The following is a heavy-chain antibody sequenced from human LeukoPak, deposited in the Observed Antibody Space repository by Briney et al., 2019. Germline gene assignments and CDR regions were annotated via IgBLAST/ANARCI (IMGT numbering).Heavy chain of an antibody. CDR2: ISAYNGNT. CDR1: GYTFTGYY. Sequence: ASVKVSCKASGYTFTGYYMHWARQAPGQGLEWMGWISAYNGNTNYAQKLQGRVTMTTDTSTNTAYMELRSLRSDDTAVYYCARDRRRITIFGVVNDYWGQGTLVTVSS. V-gene: IGHV1-18*04. CDR3: ARDRRRITIFGVVNDY. J-gene: IGHJ4*02. D-gene: IGHD3-3*01.